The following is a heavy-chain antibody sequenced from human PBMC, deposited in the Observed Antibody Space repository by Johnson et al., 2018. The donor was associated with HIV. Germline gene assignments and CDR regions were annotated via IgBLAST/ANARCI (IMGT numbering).Heavy chain of an antibody. J-gene: IGHJ3*02. D-gene: IGHD1-26*01. Sequence: QVQLVESGGGVVQPGRSLRLSCAASGFTFSSYAMHWVRQAPGKGLEWVAVISYDGSNKYYADSVKGRFTISRDNSKNTLYLQMSSLRAEDTAVYYCAREGAPSARDFGAFDIWGQGTMVTVSS. CDR1: GFTFSSYA. CDR3: AREGAPSARDFGAFDI. V-gene: IGHV3-30*04. CDR2: ISYDGSNK.